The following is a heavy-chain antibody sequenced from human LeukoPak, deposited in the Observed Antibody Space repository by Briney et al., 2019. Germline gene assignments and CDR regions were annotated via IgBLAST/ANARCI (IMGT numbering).Heavy chain of an antibody. Sequence: SETLSLTCTVSGGSISSYYWSWIREPPGKGLEWIGYISYSGSTYYNPSLKSRVTISVDTSKSQFSLKLSSVTAAHTAVYYCARLGDSTSRLYYFDYWGQGTLVTVSS. D-gene: IGHD6-6*01. CDR2: ISYSGST. V-gene: IGHV4-59*08. CDR3: ARLGDSTSRLYYFDY. CDR1: GGSISSYY. J-gene: IGHJ4*02.